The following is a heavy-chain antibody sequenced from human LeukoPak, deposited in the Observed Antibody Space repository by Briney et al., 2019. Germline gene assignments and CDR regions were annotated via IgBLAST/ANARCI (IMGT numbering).Heavy chain of an antibody. CDR3: ARDLAAAGKEDYYYYMDV. V-gene: IGHV1-58*02. CDR1: GFTFTSSA. J-gene: IGHJ6*03. Sequence: GTSVKVSCKASGFTFTSSAMQWVRQARGQRLEWIGWIVVGSGNTNYAQKFQERVTMTRDMSTSTVYMELSSLRSEDTAVYYCARDLAAAGKEDYYYYMDVWGKGPRSPSP. CDR2: IVVGSGNT. D-gene: IGHD6-13*01.